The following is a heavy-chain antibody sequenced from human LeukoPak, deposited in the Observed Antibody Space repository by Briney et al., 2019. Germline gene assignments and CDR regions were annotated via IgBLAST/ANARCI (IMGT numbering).Heavy chain of an antibody. CDR2: INPNSGGT. Sequence: ASVKVSCKASGYTFTSYYMHWVRQAPGQGLEWMGWINPNSGGTNYAQKFQGRVTMTRDTSISTAYMELSRLRSDDTAVYYCARDRAAPYNWFDPWGQGTLVTVSS. V-gene: IGHV1-2*02. D-gene: IGHD6-13*01. CDR1: GYTFTSYY. J-gene: IGHJ5*02. CDR3: ARDRAAPYNWFDP.